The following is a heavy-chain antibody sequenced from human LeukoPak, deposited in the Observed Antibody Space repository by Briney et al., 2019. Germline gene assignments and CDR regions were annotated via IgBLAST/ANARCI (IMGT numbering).Heavy chain of an antibody. CDR1: GFTVSNKY. CDR2: ISGSGGST. J-gene: IGHJ4*02. Sequence: GGSLRLSCAASGFTVSNKYMSWVRQAPGKGLEWVSHISGSGGSTKYSGSVKGRFTISRDNSKNTLYLQINSLRADDTAVYYCAKDQDPHSYGSGSYAPFDYWGQGTLVTVSS. V-gene: IGHV3-23*01. D-gene: IGHD3-10*01. CDR3: AKDQDPHSYGSGSYAPFDY.